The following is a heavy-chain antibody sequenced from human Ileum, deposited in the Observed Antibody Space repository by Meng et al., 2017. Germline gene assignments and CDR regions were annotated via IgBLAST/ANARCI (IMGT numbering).Heavy chain of an antibody. CDR3: ARHGGYYQGF. D-gene: IGHD4-23*01. J-gene: IGHJ4*02. CDR1: SGSITSDTY. CDR2: ISHSGST. V-gene: IGHV4-4*03. Sequence: QGQLRGPGPGLVKPPGTLSPPCAVFSGSITSDTYWSWVRLPPGKGLEWIGQISHSGSTFYNPSLKSRVTMSVDKSKSQFSLMLTSVTAADTAVYYCARHGGYYQGFWGQGTLVTVSS.